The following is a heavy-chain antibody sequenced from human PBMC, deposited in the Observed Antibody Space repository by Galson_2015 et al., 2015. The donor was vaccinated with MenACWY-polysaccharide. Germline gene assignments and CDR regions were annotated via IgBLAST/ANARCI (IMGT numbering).Heavy chain of an antibody. J-gene: IGHJ4*02. CDR1: GLTFDDYA. CDR2: ISWNSGSI. Sequence: SLRLSCAASGLTFDDYAMHWVRQAPGKGLEWVSGISWNSGSIGYADSVKGRFTISRDNAKNSLYLQMNSLRAEDTALYYCAKGGGLSIIHFDYWGQGTLVTVSS. V-gene: IGHV3-9*01. D-gene: IGHD2-2*01. CDR3: AKGGGLSIIHFDY.